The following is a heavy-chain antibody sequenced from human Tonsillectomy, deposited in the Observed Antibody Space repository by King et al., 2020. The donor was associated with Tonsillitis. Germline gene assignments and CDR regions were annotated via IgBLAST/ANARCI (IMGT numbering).Heavy chain of an antibody. D-gene: IGHD3-10*01. CDR3: AKGGDGFGS. Sequence: VQLVESGGGVVQPGGSLRLSCAASGFTFSNYGMHWVRQAPGKGPEWVAFIRSDGSNKFYADSVKGRFVIFRDNSKNTLYLQMNSLRAEDTAVYYCAKGGDGFGSWGKGTLVTVSS. CDR2: IRSDGSNK. V-gene: IGHV3-30*02. CDR1: GFTFSNYG. J-gene: IGHJ5*01.